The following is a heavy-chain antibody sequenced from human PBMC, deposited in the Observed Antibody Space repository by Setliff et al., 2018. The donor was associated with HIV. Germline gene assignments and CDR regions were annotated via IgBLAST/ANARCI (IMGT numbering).Heavy chain of an antibody. V-gene: IGHV4-61*02. Sequence: SGPTLVNPTQTLTLTCTFSGFSLRTSGMCVSWIRQTPGKGLEWIGYLYSSGSTNYNTSLKSRVTISVDMSKNQYSLKLTSVTDADTAVYYCARGGFYYDDCSGYHTRVNWFDPWGQGTLVTVSS. CDR3: ARGGFYYDDCSGYHTRVNWFDP. CDR2: LYSSGST. CDR1: GFSLRTSGMC. J-gene: IGHJ5*02. D-gene: IGHD3-22*01.